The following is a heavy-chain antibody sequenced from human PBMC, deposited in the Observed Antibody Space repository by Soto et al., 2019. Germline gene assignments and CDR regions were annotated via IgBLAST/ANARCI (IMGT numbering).Heavy chain of an antibody. CDR2: IIPIFGTA. J-gene: IGHJ4*02. D-gene: IGHD5-12*01. V-gene: IGHV1-69*06. CDR3: ASGMATIGKLDY. Sequence: RASVKVSCKASGGTFSSYAISWVRQAPGQGLEWMGGIIPIFGTANYAQKFQGRVTITADKSTSTAYMELSSLRSEDTAVYYCASGMATIGKLDYWGQGTLVTVSS. CDR1: GGTFSSYA.